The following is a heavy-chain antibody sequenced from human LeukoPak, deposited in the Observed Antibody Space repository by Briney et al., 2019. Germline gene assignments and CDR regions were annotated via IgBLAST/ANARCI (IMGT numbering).Heavy chain of an antibody. CDR3: CTIYLVL. J-gene: IGHJ4*02. CDR2: IKSKRDDETI. V-gene: IGHV3-15*01. CDR1: GFSFTNAW. D-gene: IGHD6-6*01. Sequence: GGSLRLSCAASGFSFTNAWMRWVRPAPGKGLEWVGRIKSKRDDETIEYAAPVKGRFTISRDDLKNVVYLQMSSLEIEDTAVYYCCTIYLVLWGEGTLVTVSS.